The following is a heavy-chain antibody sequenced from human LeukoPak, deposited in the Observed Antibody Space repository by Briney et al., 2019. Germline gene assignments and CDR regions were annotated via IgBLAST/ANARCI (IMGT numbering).Heavy chain of an antibody. D-gene: IGHD3-10*01. CDR2: IYPGDSDT. Sequence: GESLKISCKGSGYSFTSYWIGWVRQMPGKGLEWMGIIYPGDSDTRYSPSFQGQVTISADKSISTAYLQWSSLKASDTAMYYCAGGLLWFGELSGVDYWGQGTMVTVSS. J-gene: IGHJ4*02. V-gene: IGHV5-51*01. CDR3: AGGLLWFGELSGVDY. CDR1: GYSFTSYW.